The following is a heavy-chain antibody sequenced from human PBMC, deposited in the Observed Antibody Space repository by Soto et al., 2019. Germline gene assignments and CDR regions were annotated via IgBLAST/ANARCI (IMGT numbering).Heavy chain of an antibody. V-gene: IGHV1-2*04. CDR2: INPNSGGT. CDR3: ARAGLTYHYYYYGMDV. J-gene: IGHJ6*02. Sequence: ASVKVSCKASGYTFTGYYMHWVRQAPGQGLEWMGWINPNSGGTNYTQKFQGWVTMTRDTSISTAYMELSRLRSDDTAVYYCARAGLTYHYYYYGMDVWGQGTTVTVTS. CDR1: GYTFTGYY. D-gene: IGHD2-21*01.